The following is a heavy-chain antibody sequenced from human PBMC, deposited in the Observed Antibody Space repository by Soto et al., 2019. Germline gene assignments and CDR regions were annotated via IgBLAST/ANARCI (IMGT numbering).Heavy chain of an antibody. CDR1: GFTFSSYA. Sequence: PGGSLRLSCAASGFTFSSYAMSWVRQAPGKGLEWVSSISGSGGSTYYADSVKGRLIISSDNPKITLYLQMNSPRAEDTAGYYCATGTFNFDSWGQGTLVTVSS. CDR3: ATGTFNFDS. V-gene: IGHV3-23*01. CDR2: ISGSGGST. J-gene: IGHJ4*02.